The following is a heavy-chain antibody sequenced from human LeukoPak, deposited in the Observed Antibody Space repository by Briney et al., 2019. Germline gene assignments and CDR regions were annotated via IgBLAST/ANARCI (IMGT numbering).Heavy chain of an antibody. Sequence: GGSLRLSCAASGFTFSSYWMSWVRQAPGKGLEWVANIKQDGSEKYYVDSVKGRFTISRDNAKNSLYLQMNSLRAEDTAVYYCAKDRRYDSSWYGAGDYWGQGTLVTVSS. J-gene: IGHJ4*02. CDR3: AKDRRYDSSWYGAGDY. CDR2: IKQDGSEK. D-gene: IGHD6-13*01. CDR1: GFTFSSYW. V-gene: IGHV3-7*03.